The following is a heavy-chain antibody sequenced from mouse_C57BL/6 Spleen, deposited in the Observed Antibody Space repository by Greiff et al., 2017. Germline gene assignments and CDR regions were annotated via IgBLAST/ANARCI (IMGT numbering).Heavy chain of an antibody. CDR2: ISSGSSTI. J-gene: IGHJ4*01. CDR1: GFTFSDYG. CDR3: AEVYDYDSSMDY. D-gene: IGHD2-4*01. Sequence: EVQLVESGGGLVKPGGSLKLSCAASGFTFSDYGMHWVRQAPEKGLEWVAYISSGSSTIYYADTVKGRFTFSRDNAKNTLFLQMTSLRSEDAAMYYCAEVYDYDSSMDYWGQGTSVTVSS. V-gene: IGHV5-17*01.